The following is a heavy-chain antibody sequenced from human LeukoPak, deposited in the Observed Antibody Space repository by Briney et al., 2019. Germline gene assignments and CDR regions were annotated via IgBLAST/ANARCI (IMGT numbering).Heavy chain of an antibody. CDR2: IIPILGIA. V-gene: IGHV1-69*04. Sequence: ASVKVSCKASGGTFSSYAISWVRQAPGQGPEWMGRIIPILGIANYAQKFQGRVTITADKSTSTAYMELSSLRSEDTAVYYCARDSPLRYFDWLLVGPNWFDPWGQGTLVTVSS. CDR1: GGTFSSYA. D-gene: IGHD3-9*01. J-gene: IGHJ5*02. CDR3: ARDSPLRYFDWLLVGPNWFDP.